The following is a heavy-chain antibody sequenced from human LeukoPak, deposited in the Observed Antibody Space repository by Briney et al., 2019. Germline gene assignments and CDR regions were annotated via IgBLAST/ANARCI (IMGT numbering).Heavy chain of an antibody. V-gene: IGHV4-39*01. CDR1: GGSISSSSYY. CDR3: ASVARYYDILTGYLQTPFDY. D-gene: IGHD3-9*01. CDR2: IYYSGST. J-gene: IGHJ4*02. Sequence: SSETLSLTCTVSGGSISSSSYYWGWIRQPPGKGLEWIGSIYYSGSTYYNPSLKSRVSISVDTSKNQFSLKLSSVTAADTAVYYCASVARYYDILTGYLQTPFDYWGQGTLVTVSS.